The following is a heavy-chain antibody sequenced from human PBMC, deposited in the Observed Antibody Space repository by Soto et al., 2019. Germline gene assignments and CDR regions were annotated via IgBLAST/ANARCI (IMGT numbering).Heavy chain of an antibody. CDR1: GGSISSGGYY. D-gene: IGHD2-15*01. CDR2: IYYSGST. CDR3: ARGTVAATPSYYGMDV. V-gene: IGHV4-31*03. J-gene: IGHJ6*02. Sequence: QVQLQESGPGLVKPSQTLSLTCTVSGGSISSGGYYWSWIRQHPGKGLEWIVYIYYSGSTYYNPSLKSRVTISVDTSKNQFSLKLSSVTAADTAVYYCARGTVAATPSYYGMDVWGQGTTVTVSS.